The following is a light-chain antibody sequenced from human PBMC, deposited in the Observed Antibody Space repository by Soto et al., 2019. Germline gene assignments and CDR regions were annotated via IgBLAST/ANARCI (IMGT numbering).Light chain of an antibody. CDR3: QQYGSSGT. CDR1: ESVSGN. J-gene: IGKJ1*01. Sequence: ERVMTQSTATLFVSRGERATLSCRASESVSGNLAWYQHTPCQAPRLLIYDAANRATGIPARFSCSGSGTDFTLTISRLEPEDFAVYYCQQYGSSGTFGQGTKVDI. V-gene: IGKV3-20*01. CDR2: DAA.